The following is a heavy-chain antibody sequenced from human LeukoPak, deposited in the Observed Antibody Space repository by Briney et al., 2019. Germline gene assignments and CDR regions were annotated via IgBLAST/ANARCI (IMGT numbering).Heavy chain of an antibody. D-gene: IGHD3-3*01. CDR1: GGSISSYY. CDR3: ARSTIFGVVDQYYFDY. J-gene: IGHJ4*02. V-gene: IGHV4-59*08. CDR2: IYYSGST. Sequence: PSETLSLTCTVSGGSISSYYWSWIRQPPGKGLEWIGYIYYSGSTNYNPSLKSRVTISVDTSKNQFSLKLSSVTDADTAVYYCARSTIFGVVDQYYFDYWGQGTLVTVSS.